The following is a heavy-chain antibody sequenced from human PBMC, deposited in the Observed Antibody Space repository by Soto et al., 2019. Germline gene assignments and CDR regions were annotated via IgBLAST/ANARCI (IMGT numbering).Heavy chain of an antibody. V-gene: IGHV3-74*01. CDR1: EFSFSTYW. CDR2: IDTTGSTT. J-gene: IGHJ6*02. Sequence: VQLVESGGGLVQPGGSLRLSCVASEFSFSTYWMHWVRQAPGKGLMWVARIDTTGSTTTYADSVQGRFTISRDNAKNTMYLKMNSVRDDDTAIYFCASFSAAQYYYGMDAWGQGTKVTVS. D-gene: IGHD2-15*01. CDR3: ASFSAAQYYYGMDA.